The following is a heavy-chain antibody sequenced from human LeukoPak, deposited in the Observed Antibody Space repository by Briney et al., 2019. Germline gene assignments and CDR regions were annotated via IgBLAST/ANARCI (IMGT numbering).Heavy chain of an antibody. Sequence: GESLKISCKGSGYSFTSYWIGWVRQMPGKGLEWMGIIYPGDSDTRYSPSFQGQVTISADKSISTAYLQWSSLKASDTAMYYCARLLHSHYYDSGGYQPWFYWGQGTLVTVSS. CDR3: ARLLHSHYYDSGGYQPWFY. J-gene: IGHJ4*02. D-gene: IGHD3-22*01. V-gene: IGHV5-51*01. CDR2: IYPGDSDT. CDR1: GYSFTSYW.